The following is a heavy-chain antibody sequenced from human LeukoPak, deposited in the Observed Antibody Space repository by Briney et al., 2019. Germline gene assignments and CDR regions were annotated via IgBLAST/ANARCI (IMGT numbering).Heavy chain of an antibody. Sequence: GGSLKLSCAASGFTFSGSAMHWVRQASGKGLEWVGRIRSKANSYATAYAASVKGRFTISRDDSKNTAYLQMNSLKTEDTAVYYCTTLVLNVNGSYWGQGTLVTVSS. CDR2: IRSKANSYAT. D-gene: IGHD2-8*01. CDR1: GFTFSGSA. V-gene: IGHV3-73*01. CDR3: TTLVLNVNGSY. J-gene: IGHJ4*02.